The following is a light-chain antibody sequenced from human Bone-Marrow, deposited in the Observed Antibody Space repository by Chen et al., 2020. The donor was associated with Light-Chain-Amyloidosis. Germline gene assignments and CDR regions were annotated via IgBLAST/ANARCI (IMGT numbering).Light chain of an antibody. V-gene: IGLV3-25*03. CDR2: RDT. Sequence: SYELTQPPSVSVSQGQTARITCSGDDLPTKYAYWYQQKPGQAPGLVIHRDTERPSGISERFSGSSSGTTATLTISGAQAEDEADYHCQSADSSGTYEVIFGGGTKLTVL. CDR1: DLPTKY. J-gene: IGLJ2*01. CDR3: QSADSSGTYEVI.